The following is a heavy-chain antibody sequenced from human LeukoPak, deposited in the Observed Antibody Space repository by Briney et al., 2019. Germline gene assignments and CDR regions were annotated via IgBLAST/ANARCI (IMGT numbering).Heavy chain of an antibody. CDR3: ARSVYSGSYWGADY. CDR1: GGSISSYY. V-gene: IGHV4-34*01. D-gene: IGHD1-26*01. Sequence: SETLSLTCTVSGGSISSYYWSWIRQPPGKGLEWIGEINHSGNTNYNPSLKSRVTISVDTSKNQFSLKLSSVTAADTAVYYCARSVYSGSYWGADYWGQGTLVTVSS. CDR2: INHSGNT. J-gene: IGHJ4*02.